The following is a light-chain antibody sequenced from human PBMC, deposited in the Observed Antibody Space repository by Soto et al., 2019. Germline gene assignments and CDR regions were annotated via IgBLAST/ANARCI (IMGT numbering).Light chain of an antibody. CDR2: SNN. CDR1: SSNIGSNI. V-gene: IGLV1-44*01. Sequence: QSVLTQPPSASGTPGQRVTISCSGSSSNIGSNIVNWYQQLPGTAPKLLIYSNNQRPSGVPDRFSGSKSGTSASLAISGLQSEDVADYYCAAWDDSLNGPVFGGGTKLTVL. J-gene: IGLJ3*02. CDR3: AAWDDSLNGPV.